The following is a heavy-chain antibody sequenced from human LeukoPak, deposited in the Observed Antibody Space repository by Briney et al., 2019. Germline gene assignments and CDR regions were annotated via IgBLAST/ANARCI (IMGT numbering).Heavy chain of an antibody. Sequence: PGRSLRLSCAASGFTFSSHWMHWVRQAPGKGLVWVSRINSDGSTTTYADSVKGRFTISRDNANNTLYLQMDSLRAEDTAVYYCAGERDSGSYRDDYWGQGTLVTVFS. CDR1: GFTFSSHW. V-gene: IGHV3-74*01. D-gene: IGHD1-26*01. J-gene: IGHJ4*02. CDR3: AGERDSGSYRDDY. CDR2: INSDGSTT.